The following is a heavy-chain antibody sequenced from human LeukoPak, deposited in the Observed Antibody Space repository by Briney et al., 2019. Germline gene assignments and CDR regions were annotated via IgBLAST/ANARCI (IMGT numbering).Heavy chain of an antibody. Sequence: GGSLRLSCAASVFTFSASAMHWVRQASGKGLEWVGRIRSKANNYATTYAASVKGRFTISRDDSKNTAYLQVNSLKTEDTAVYYCTTLLSDDYGEVGACDIWGQGTLVTVSS. CDR3: TTLLSDDYGEVGACDI. CDR2: IRSKANNYAT. CDR1: VFTFSASA. D-gene: IGHD4-17*01. J-gene: IGHJ3*02. V-gene: IGHV3-73*01.